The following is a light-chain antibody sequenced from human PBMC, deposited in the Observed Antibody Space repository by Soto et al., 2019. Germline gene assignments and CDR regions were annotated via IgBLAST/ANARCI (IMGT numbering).Light chain of an antibody. CDR2: VNSDGSH. CDR3: QSWGGGVHWV. V-gene: IGLV4-69*01. CDR1: SGHSTYA. J-gene: IGLJ3*02. Sequence: QLVLSQSPSASASQGASVKFTCSLTSGHSTYAVAWHQQPPHQGTRFLMIVNSDGSHTKGDGIPDRFSGSSSGADRYLTISSLQSEDAGDYYCQSWGGGVHWVFGGGTKVTVL.